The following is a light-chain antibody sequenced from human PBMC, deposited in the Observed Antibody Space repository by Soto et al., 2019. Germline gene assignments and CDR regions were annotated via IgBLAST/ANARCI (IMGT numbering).Light chain of an antibody. Sequence: DIQMPPPPSTLSASVGDRVTITCRASQSFNNWLAWYQQKAGKAPNLLIYKASRLESGVPSRFSGSGSETEFTLTISGLQPGDSATYYGQQYNSYSPTFGQGTKVDIK. CDR2: KAS. V-gene: IGKV1-5*03. CDR1: QSFNNW. J-gene: IGKJ1*01. CDR3: QQYNSYSPT.